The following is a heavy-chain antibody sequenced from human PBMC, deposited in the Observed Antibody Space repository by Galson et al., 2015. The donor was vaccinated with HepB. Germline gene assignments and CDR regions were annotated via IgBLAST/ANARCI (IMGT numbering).Heavy chain of an antibody. J-gene: IGHJ4*02. V-gene: IGHV3-21*01. CDR2: ISTSSSYI. D-gene: IGHD3-16*02. CDR1: GFTFTTYS. Sequence: SLRLSCAASGFTFTTYSMNWVRQAPGKGLEWVSSISTSSSYIYYADSVKGRFTISRDNAKNSLFLQMNSLRADDTAMYYCARGDSDYVWGSYRLENGRYSFDYWGQGTLVTVSS. CDR3: ARGDSDYVWGSYRLENGRYSFDY.